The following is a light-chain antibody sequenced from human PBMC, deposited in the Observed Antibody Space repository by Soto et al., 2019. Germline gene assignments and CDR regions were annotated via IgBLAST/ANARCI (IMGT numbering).Light chain of an antibody. J-gene: IGKJ4*01. Sequence: DIQMTQSPSSLSASVGDRVTITCQASQDISNYLNRYQQKPGKAPKLLIYDESNLETGVPSRFSGSGSGTDFTFTISSLQPEDIATYYCQQYDNLPLTFGGGTKVDI. CDR2: DES. CDR3: QQYDNLPLT. V-gene: IGKV1-33*01. CDR1: QDISNY.